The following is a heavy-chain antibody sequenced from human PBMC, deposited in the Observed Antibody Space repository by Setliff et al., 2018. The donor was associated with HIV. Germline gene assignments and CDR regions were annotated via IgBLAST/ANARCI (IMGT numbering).Heavy chain of an antibody. CDR1: RGSISRYY. D-gene: IGHD4-17*01. J-gene: IGHJ3*02. CDR2: IYYPGTT. Sequence: PSETLSLTCTVSRGSISRYYWSWIRQPPGKGLEWIGYIYYPGTTKYNPSLQSRVTMSVDTSQNQLSLKLNSLTAADTAVYYCARDRPPSTVDMLGAFDRWGQGTMVTVS. V-gene: IGHV4-59*01. CDR3: ARDRPPSTVDMLGAFDR.